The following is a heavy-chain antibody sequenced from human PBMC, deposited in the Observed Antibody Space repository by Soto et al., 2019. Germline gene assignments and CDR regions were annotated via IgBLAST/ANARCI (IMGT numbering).Heavy chain of an antibody. J-gene: IGHJ6*02. V-gene: IGHV4-39*01. D-gene: IGHD6-13*01. CDR3: ARLGAQQLVPTSTSDV. CDR1: GGSISNSGYF. CDR2: IYYTGNA. Sequence: QLQLQESGPGLVKPSETLSLICTVSGGSISNSGYFWGWIRQSPGEGLVWLGTIYYTGNAYYNPSPKSRATISIDTSKTQSSLSLTSVTAADTAKYYCARLGAQQLVPTSTSDVWGQGTTVIVS.